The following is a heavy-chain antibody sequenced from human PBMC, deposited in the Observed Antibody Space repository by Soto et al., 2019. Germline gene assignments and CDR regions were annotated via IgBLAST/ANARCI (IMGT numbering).Heavy chain of an antibody. CDR1: GFTSDDYG. CDR2: INWNGGST. V-gene: IGHV3-20*04. D-gene: IGHD2-21*02. J-gene: IGHJ4*02. CDR3: ARLWDGDSVFDY. Sequence: ESGGGVVRPGGSLRLSCAASGFTSDDYGMSWVRQASGKGLEWGSGINWNGGSTGYADSVKGRFTISRDNAKNSLYLQMNSLRAEDTALYYCARLWDGDSVFDYWGQGTLVTVSS.